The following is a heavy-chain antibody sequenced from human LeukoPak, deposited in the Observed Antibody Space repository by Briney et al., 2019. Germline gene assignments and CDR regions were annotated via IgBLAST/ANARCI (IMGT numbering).Heavy chain of an antibody. CDR3: ARSHYYYDSSGYYRN. Sequence: GSLRLSCAASGFTFNDYYMSWFRQAPGKGLEWIGSIYHSGSTYYNPSLKSRVTISVDTSKNQFSLKLSSVTAADTAVYYCARSHYYYDSSGYYRNWGQGTLVTVSS. J-gene: IGHJ4*02. CDR1: GFTFNDYY. CDR2: IYHSGST. V-gene: IGHV4-38-2*01. D-gene: IGHD3-22*01.